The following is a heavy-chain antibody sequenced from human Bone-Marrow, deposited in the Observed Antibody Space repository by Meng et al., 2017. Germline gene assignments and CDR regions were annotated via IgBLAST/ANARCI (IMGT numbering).Heavy chain of an antibody. CDR2: ISPYSGDT. CDR1: GYSFTSYN. V-gene: IGHV1-18*01. J-gene: IGHJ4*02. D-gene: IGHD6-19*01. Sequence: ASVKVSCKASGYSFTSYNINWVRQAPGQGLEWMGWISPYSGDTKYAEKFQGRVTMTTDTSTTTVYMELSSLRSDETAVYYCSRDRGSGWYAYWGQGTLVTVSS. CDR3: SRDRGSGWYAY.